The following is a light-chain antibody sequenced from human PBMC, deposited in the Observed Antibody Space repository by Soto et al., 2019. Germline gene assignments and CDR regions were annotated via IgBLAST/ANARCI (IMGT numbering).Light chain of an antibody. Sequence: EIVMTQSPATLSVSPGERATLSCRASQSVSSNLAWYQQKPDQAPRLLIYGASIRPTGIPARFSGSGSGTEFTLTYSSLQSEDFAVYYCQQYNNWPLTFGGGTKVEIK. CDR3: QQYNNWPLT. J-gene: IGKJ4*01. CDR2: GAS. V-gene: IGKV3D-15*01. CDR1: QSVSSN.